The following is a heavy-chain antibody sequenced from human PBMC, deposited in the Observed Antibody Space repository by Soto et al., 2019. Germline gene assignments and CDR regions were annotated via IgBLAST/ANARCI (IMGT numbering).Heavy chain of an antibody. Sequence: GGSLRLSCAAAGLSFSHAWMTWVRQAPGKGLEWVGHISSRVHGATADYAAPVKGRFTISRDDSESTLYLEMNSLKTEDTGIYYCTTRGNYYYYYGIDAWGQGTTVTVSS. CDR1: GLSFSHAW. CDR3: TTRGNYYYYYGIDA. J-gene: IGHJ6*02. V-gene: IGHV3-15*01. CDR2: ISSRVHGATA. D-gene: IGHD3-10*01.